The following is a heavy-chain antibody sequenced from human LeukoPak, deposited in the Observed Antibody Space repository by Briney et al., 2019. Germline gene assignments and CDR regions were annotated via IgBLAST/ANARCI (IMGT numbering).Heavy chain of an antibody. CDR1: GGTFSSYA. D-gene: IGHD5-18*01. CDR3: ARAVGDTAMVEFDP. CDR2: IIPIFGTA. V-gene: IGHV1-69*01. J-gene: IGHJ5*02. Sequence: AASVTVSCKASGGTFSSYAISWVRQAPGQGLEWMGGIIPIFGTANYAQKFQGRVTITADESTSTAYMELSSLRSGDTAVYYCARAVGDTAMVEFDPWGQGTLVTVSS.